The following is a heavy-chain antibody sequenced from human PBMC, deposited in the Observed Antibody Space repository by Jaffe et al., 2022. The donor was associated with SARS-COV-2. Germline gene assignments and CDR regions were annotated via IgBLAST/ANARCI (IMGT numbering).Heavy chain of an antibody. Sequence: QVTLKESGPVLVKPTETLTLTCTVSGFSLNSAGMGVSWIRQPPGKALEWLAHIFSSDEKSYSTSLNNRLTISKDTSKTQVVLIMTNMDPVDTATYYCARTDTSGYYGGFDYWGQGTLVTVSS. D-gene: IGHD3-22*01. CDR1: GFSLNSAGMG. J-gene: IGHJ4*02. CDR3: ARTDTSGYYGGFDY. V-gene: IGHV2-26*01. CDR2: IFSSDEK.